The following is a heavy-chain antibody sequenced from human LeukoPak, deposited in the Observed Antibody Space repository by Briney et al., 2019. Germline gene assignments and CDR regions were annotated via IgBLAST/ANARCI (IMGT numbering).Heavy chain of an antibody. CDR2: IYSGGST. D-gene: IGHD3-10*01. V-gene: IGHV3-53*01. CDR3: ASSPGFGESYYFDY. CDR1: GFTVSSNY. Sequence: GGSLRLSCAASGFTVSSNYMSWVRQAPGKGLEWVSVIYSGGSTYYADFVKGRFTISRDNSKNTLYLQMNSLRAEDTAVYYCASSPGFGESYYFDYWGQGTLVTVSS. J-gene: IGHJ4*02.